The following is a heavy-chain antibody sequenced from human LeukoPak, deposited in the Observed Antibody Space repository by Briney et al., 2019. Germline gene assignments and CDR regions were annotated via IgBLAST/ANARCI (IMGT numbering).Heavy chain of an antibody. D-gene: IGHD5-18*01. CDR1: GKTLSDLS. J-gene: IGHJ4*02. CDR3: VTGFTTMAVDYFDH. CDR2: SDPEDGER. V-gene: IGHV1-24*01. Sequence: ASVKVSCKVSGKTLSDLSIHWLRQPPGKGLEWLGGSDPEDGERIYAQMFQGRVTMTEDTSIGTAYMELSSLRSEDTAVYYCVTGFTTMAVDYFDHWGQGTLVTVSP.